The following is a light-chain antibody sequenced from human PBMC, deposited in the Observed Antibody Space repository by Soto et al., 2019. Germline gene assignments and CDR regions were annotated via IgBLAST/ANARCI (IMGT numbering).Light chain of an antibody. CDR3: MQGTHWPIT. Sequence: DVVMTQSPLSLPVTLGQPASISCRSNQSLVHSDGIAYFSWFQQRPGRSPRRLIYKVSNRDSGVPARFSGSASGTDFALKISRVEAEDVGVYYCMQGTHWPITFGQGTRLELK. J-gene: IGKJ5*01. CDR2: KVS. V-gene: IGKV2-30*02. CDR1: QSLVHSDGIAY.